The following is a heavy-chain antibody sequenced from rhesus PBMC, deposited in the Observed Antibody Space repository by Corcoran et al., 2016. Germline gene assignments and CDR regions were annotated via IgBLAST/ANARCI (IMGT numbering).Heavy chain of an antibody. J-gene: IGHJ4*01. D-gene: IGHD4-29*01. V-gene: IGHV3S5*01. CDR3: AHRSSLDY. CDR1: GFTFSIYG. Sequence: VQLVESGGGLVQPGGSLSLSCAASGFTFSIYGMSWVRQAPGKGLEWVSYISNGGGSTYYADSVKGRVTISRDNAKNTLSLQMNSLRAEDTAVYYCAHRSSLDYWGQGVLVTVSS. CDR2: ISNGGGST.